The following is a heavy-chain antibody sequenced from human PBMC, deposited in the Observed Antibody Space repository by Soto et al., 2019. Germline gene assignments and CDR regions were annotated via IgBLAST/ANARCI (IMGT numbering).Heavy chain of an antibody. Sequence: ASVKVSCKASGYTFTSXDINWVRQATGQGLEWMGWMNPNSGNTGYAQKFQGRVTMTRNTSISTAYMELSSLRSEDTAVYYCARRRINYYYMDVWGKGTTVTVSS. CDR1: GYTFTSXD. J-gene: IGHJ6*03. V-gene: IGHV1-8*01. CDR2: MNPNSGNT. CDR3: ARRRINYYYMDV.